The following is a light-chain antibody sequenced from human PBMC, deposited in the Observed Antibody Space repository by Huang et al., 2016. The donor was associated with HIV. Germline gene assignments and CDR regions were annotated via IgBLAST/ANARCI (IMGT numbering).Light chain of an antibody. CDR1: QTISTF. CDR2: AAS. CDR3: QQTSSGPLT. Sequence: DIQMTQSPSSLSASVGDRISITCRASQTISTFLNWYQQQPGKAPKLLIYAASNLQSGVSSRFRGTGSGTQFTLTVTGLQPDDFATYFCQQTSSGPLTFGGGTRVE. V-gene: IGKV1-39*01. J-gene: IGKJ4*01.